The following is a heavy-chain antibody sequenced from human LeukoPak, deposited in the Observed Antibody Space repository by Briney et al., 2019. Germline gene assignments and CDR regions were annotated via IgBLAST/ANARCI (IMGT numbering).Heavy chain of an antibody. Sequence: ASVKVSCTTSGYSVTSNSSNYMHWVRPAPGHGLEWMAIINHSGDSASYAQKFERRLTLGRDMSTSTVYMELNSLPSEDTAMYYCARSAFDIWGQGTMVSVSS. CDR2: INHSGDSA. CDR1: GYSVTSNSSNY. J-gene: IGHJ3*02. V-gene: IGHV1-46*01. CDR3: ARSAFDI.